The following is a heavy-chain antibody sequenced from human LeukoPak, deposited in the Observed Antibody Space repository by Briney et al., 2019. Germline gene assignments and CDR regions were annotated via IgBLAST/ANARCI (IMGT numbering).Heavy chain of an antibody. J-gene: IGHJ4*02. Sequence: PAGSLRLSCAASGFSFSSYGKHWCSQPPGRGLEWVAFISYHGSSKYYTDSVKSRFTISRDTSKNTLYLQMSSLSADAAVVYYCATGQGVRGRFSPPGFWGQGTVVIVSA. D-gene: IGHD3-10*01. V-gene: IGHV3-30*02. CDR1: GFSFSSYG. CDR2: ISYHGSSK. CDR3: ATGQGVRGRFSPPGF.